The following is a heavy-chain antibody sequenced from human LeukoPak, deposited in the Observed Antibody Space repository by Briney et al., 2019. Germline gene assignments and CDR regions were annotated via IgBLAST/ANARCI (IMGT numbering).Heavy chain of an antibody. CDR3: AREGVGATGGGYFDY. CDR2: INPNSGGT. J-gene: IGHJ4*02. CDR1: GYTFTGYY. V-gene: IGHV1-2*02. Sequence: ASVKVSCKASGYTFTGYYMHWVRQAPGQGLEWMGWINPNSGGTNYAQKFQGRVTMTRDTSISTAYMELSRLRSDDTAVYYCAREGVGATGGGYFDYWGQGTLVTVSS. D-gene: IGHD1-26*01.